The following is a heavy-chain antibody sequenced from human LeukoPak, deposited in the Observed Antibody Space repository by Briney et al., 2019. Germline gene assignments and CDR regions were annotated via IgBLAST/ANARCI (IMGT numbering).Heavy chain of an antibody. CDR3: ARESGYSQGKGLVY. D-gene: IGHD5-12*01. V-gene: IGHV4-30-4*01. CDR2: IYYTGTT. CDR1: GGSISSGDNY. Sequence: SQTLSLTCSVSGGSISSGDNYWSWIRQPPGKGLEWIGYIYYTGTTYYNPSLMGQVTISPDTSKNQFSLKLTSVTAADTAVYYCARESGYSQGKGLVYWGQGTLVTVSS. J-gene: IGHJ4*02.